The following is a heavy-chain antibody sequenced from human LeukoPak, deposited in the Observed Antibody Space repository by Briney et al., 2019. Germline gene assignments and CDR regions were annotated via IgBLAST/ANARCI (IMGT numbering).Heavy chain of an antibody. CDR1: GGSFSGYY. V-gene: IGHV4-34*01. D-gene: IGHD3-22*01. J-gene: IGHJ4*02. CDR2: INHSGST. CDR3: ARGDYDSSGYTSSTYYFDY. Sequence: KPSETLSLTCAVYGGSFSGYYWSWIRQRPGKGLEWIGEINHSGSTNYNPSLKSRVTISVDTSKNQFSLKLSSVTAADTAVYYCARGDYDSSGYTSSTYYFDYWGQGTLVTVSS.